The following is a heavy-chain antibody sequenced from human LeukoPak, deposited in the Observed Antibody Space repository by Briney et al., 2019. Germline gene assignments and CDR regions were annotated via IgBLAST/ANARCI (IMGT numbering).Heavy chain of an antibody. J-gene: IGHJ4*02. CDR1: GYSFTSNY. CDR3: ARDQEAFDY. CDR2: IYPRDGST. V-gene: IGHV1-46*01. Sequence: ASVTVSCEASGYSFTSNYIHWVRQAPGQGLEWMGMIYPRDGSTSYAQKFQGRVTVTRDTSTSTVHMELSGLRSEDTAVYYCARDQEAFDYWGQGTLATVSS.